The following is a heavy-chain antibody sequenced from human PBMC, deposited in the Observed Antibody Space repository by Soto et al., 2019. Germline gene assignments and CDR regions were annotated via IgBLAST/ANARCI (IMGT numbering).Heavy chain of an antibody. J-gene: IGHJ6*02. CDR3: ARGATVTTNLIDYYGMDV. CDR1: GGTFSSYV. CDR2: IIPIFGTA. D-gene: IGHD4-4*01. Sequence: SVKVSCKASGGTFSSYVISWVRQAPGQGLEWMGGIIPIFGTANYAQKFQGRVTITADESTSTAYMELSSLRSEDTAVYYCARGATVTTNLIDYYGMDVWGQGTTVTVSS. V-gene: IGHV1-69*13.